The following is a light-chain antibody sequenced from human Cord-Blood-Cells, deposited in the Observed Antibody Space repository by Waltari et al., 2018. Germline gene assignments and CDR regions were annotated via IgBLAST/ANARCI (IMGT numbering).Light chain of an antibody. CDR1: RSAVGRYTL. J-gene: IGLJ3*02. CDR3: CSYAGSSTWV. V-gene: IGLV2-23*01. CDR2: EGS. Sequence: QSALTQPASVSGSPGQSTTLPCTGPRSAVGRYTLSSWYQQHPGKAPKLMIYEGSKRPSGVSNRFSGSKSGNTASLTISGLQAEDEADYYCCSYAGSSTWVFGGGTKLTVL.